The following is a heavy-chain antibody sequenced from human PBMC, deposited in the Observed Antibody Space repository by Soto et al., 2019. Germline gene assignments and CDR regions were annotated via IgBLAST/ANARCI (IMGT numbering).Heavy chain of an antibody. D-gene: IGHD2-15*01. V-gene: IGHV3-53*04. Sequence: EVQLVESGGGLVQPGGSLRLSCAASGFTVSSNYMSWVRQAPGKGLEWVSVIYSGGSTYYADSVKGRCTISRHNSKNTLYLQMNSLRAEDTAVYYCARDPLGYCSGGSCSGGYWGQGTLVTVSS. CDR2: IYSGGST. CDR3: ARDPLGYCSGGSCSGGY. J-gene: IGHJ4*02. CDR1: GFTVSSNY.